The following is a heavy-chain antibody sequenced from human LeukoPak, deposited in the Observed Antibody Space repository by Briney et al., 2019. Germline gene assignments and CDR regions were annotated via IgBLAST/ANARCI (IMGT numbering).Heavy chain of an antibody. Sequence: GGSLRLSCAASGFTFSSYGMHWVRQAPGKGLEWVAVISYDGSNKYYADSVKGRFTISRDNSKNTLYLQMNSLRAEDTAVYYCAKDQQQLVLGFDPWGQGTLVTVSS. J-gene: IGHJ5*02. CDR2: ISYDGSNK. D-gene: IGHD6-13*01. V-gene: IGHV3-30*18. CDR3: AKDQQQLVLGFDP. CDR1: GFTFSSYG.